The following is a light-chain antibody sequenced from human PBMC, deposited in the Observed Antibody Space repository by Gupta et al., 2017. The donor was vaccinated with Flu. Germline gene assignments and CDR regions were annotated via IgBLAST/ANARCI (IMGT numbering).Light chain of an antibody. CDR1: NLGDKY. CDR3: QAWDSSTYVV. Sequence: SVDNLGDKYACWYQQKPGQSPLRVIYQDTKRPSGIPERFSGSNAGNTATLTRSGTQAMDEADYYFQAWDSSTYVVCGGGTKLTVL. V-gene: IGLV3-1*01. J-gene: IGLJ2*01. CDR2: QDT.